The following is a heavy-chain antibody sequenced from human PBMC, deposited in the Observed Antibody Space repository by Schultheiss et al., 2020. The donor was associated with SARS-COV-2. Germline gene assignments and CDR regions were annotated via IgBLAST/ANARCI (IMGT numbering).Heavy chain of an antibody. Sequence: SETLSLTCTVSGGSISSYYWSWIRQPPGKGLEWIGSIYYSGSTNYNPSLKSRVTISVDTSKNQFSLKLSSVTAADTAVYYCARAGLRGLDYWGQGTLVTVSS. J-gene: IGHJ4*02. D-gene: IGHD3-10*01. CDR2: IYYSGST. CDR1: GGSISSYY. V-gene: IGHV4-59*01. CDR3: ARAGLRGLDY.